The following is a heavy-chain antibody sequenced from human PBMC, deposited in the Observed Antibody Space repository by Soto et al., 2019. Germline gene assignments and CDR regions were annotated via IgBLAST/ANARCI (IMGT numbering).Heavy chain of an antibody. CDR2: IIPLFGTA. J-gene: IGHJ4*02. Sequence: QVQLVQSGAEVKKPGSSVKVSCKASGGTFSSFGFNWVRQAPGQGLEWMGGIIPLFGTANYAEKFQCRVTSSADEGTSTASMELICLRSEDTAIYYCARDRSMDGYNSRYFDYWGQGTLVSVS. CDR3: ARDRSMDGYNSRYFDY. CDR1: GGTFSSFG. D-gene: IGHD5-12*01. V-gene: IGHV1-69*01.